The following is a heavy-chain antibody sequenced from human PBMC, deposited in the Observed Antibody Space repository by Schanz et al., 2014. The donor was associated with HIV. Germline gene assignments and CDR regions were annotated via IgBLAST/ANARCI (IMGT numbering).Heavy chain of an antibody. D-gene: IGHD3-3*01. V-gene: IGHV1-69*06. Sequence: QVPLVQSGAQVKKPGSSVKVFCKASGGTFMTYAISWVRQAPGQGLEYMGGIIPMFGTANYAQKFQGRVTVTADRSTSTAYMELSSLRSEDTAVYYCARGIGDFDYWGQGTLVTVSS. CDR1: GGTFMTYA. CDR2: IIPMFGTA. CDR3: ARGIGDFDY. J-gene: IGHJ4*02.